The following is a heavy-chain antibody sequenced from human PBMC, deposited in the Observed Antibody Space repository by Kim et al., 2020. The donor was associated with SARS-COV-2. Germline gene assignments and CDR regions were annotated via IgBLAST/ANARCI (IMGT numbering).Heavy chain of an antibody. CDR2: IIPILGIA. J-gene: IGHJ4*02. CDR1: GGTFSSYA. CDR3: APAGRWLQGTN. V-gene: IGHV1-69*04. Sequence: SVKVSCKASGGTFSSYAISWVRQAPGQGLEWMGRIIPILGIANYAQKFQGRVTITADKSTSTAYMELSSLRSEDTAVYYCAPAGRWLQGTNWGQGTLVTVSS. D-gene: IGHD5-12*01.